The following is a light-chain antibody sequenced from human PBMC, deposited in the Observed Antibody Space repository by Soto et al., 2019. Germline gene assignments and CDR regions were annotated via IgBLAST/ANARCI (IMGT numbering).Light chain of an antibody. CDR2: DAS. J-gene: IGKJ1*01. CDR3: QQNNRYPWT. CDR1: QSVSSY. Sequence: EIVLTQSPATLSLSPGERATLSCRASQSVSSYLAWYQQKRGQAPRLLIYDASKRATGIPARFRGSGSGTEFTLTISSLQPDDIGTYYCQQNNRYPWTFGQGTKVEIK. V-gene: IGKV3-11*01.